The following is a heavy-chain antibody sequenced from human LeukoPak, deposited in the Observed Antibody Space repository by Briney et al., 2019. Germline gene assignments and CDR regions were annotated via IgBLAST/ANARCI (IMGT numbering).Heavy chain of an antibody. CDR2: ISSSGSTK. D-gene: IGHD3-22*01. J-gene: IGHJ4*02. V-gene: IGHV3-11*01. Sequence: GGSLRLSCAASGFTFSDYYISWIRQAPGKGLEWLSYISSSGSTKYYADSVKGRFTISRDNAKNSLYLQMNSLRADDTAVYYCARAQKYYYDSSGYYAYWGRGTLVTISS. CDR1: GFTFSDYY. CDR3: ARAQKYYYDSSGYYAY.